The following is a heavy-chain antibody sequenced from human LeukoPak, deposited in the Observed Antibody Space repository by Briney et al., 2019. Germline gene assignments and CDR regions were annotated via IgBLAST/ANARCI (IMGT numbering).Heavy chain of an antibody. J-gene: IGHJ4*02. CDR2: IYTSGST. Sequence: SETLSLTCTVSGGSISSYYWSWIRQPAGKGLEWIGRIYTSGSTNYNPSLKSRVTMSVDTSKNQFSLKLSSVTAADTAVYYCARDPVYSSGWYSDDYWGQVTLVTVSS. V-gene: IGHV4-4*07. CDR1: GGSISSYY. CDR3: ARDPVYSSGWYSDDY. D-gene: IGHD6-19*01.